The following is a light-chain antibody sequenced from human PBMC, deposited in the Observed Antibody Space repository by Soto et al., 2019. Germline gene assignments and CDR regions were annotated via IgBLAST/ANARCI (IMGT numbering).Light chain of an antibody. J-gene: IGKJ1*01. CDR2: STS. Sequence: IQLTQSPSSLSASVGDIVTVSCRSSQNIENYLSWYVQRPGKAPELLVYSTSKLKSGVPSRLRGSGSGTDFSLTISSLQSEDFGTYYCQQSSNIPWTFGQGTKVEIK. CDR3: QQSSNIPWT. CDR1: QNIENY. V-gene: IGKV1-39*01.